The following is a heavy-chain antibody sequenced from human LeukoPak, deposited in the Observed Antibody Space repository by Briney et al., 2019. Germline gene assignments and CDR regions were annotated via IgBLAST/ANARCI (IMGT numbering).Heavy chain of an antibody. D-gene: IGHD1-26*01. CDR2: MNPNSGNT. J-gene: IGHJ3*02. CDR3: SIVGATPDAFDI. Sequence: ASVKVSCKASGYTLTSYDINWVRQATGQGLEWMGWMNPNSGNTGYAQKFQGRVTMTRNTSISTAYMELSSLRSEDTAVYYCSIVGATPDAFDIWGQGTMVTVSS. CDR1: GYTLTSYD. V-gene: IGHV1-8*01.